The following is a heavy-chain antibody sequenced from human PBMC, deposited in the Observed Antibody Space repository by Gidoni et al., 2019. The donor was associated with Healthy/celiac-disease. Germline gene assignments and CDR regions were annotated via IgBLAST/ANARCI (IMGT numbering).Heavy chain of an antibody. D-gene: IGHD1-1*01. Sequence: QVQLQESGPGLVKPSETLSLTCTVPGGPISSYYWSWIRQPPGKGLEWIGYIYYSGSTNYNPSLKSRVTISVDTSKNQFSLKLSSVTAADTAVYYCARSWNDAVYYFDYWGQGTLVTVSS. CDR1: GGPISSYY. CDR2: IYYSGST. CDR3: ARSWNDAVYYFDY. V-gene: IGHV4-59*08. J-gene: IGHJ4*02.